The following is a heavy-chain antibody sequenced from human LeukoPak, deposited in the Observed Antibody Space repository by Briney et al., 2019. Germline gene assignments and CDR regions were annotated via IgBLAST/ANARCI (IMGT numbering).Heavy chain of an antibody. Sequence: SETLSLTCTVSGGSISSYYWSWIRQPPGKGLEWIGYIYYSGSTNYNPSLKSRVTISVDTSKNQFSLKLSSVTAADTAVYYCARIGGLEGSYFDYWGQGTLVTVSS. V-gene: IGHV4-59*01. J-gene: IGHJ4*02. CDR2: IYYSGST. D-gene: IGHD3-10*01. CDR3: ARIGGLEGSYFDY. CDR1: GGSISSYY.